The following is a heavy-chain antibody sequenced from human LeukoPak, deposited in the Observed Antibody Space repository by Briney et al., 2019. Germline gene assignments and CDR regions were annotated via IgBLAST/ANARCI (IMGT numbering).Heavy chain of an antibody. D-gene: IGHD2-15*01. CDR3: ARDRGYSDY. CDR1: GGSISSGSYY. V-gene: IGHV4-61*02. Sequence: SETLSLTCTVSGGSISSGSYYWSWIRQPAGKGLEWIGRIYTSGSTNYNPSLKSRVTISVDTSKNQFSLKLSSVTAADTAVYYCARDRGYSDYWGQGTLGTVSS. CDR2: IYTSGST. J-gene: IGHJ4*02.